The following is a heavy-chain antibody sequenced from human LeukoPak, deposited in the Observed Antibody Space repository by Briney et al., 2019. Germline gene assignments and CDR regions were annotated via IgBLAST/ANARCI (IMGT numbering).Heavy chain of an antibody. CDR1: GFTFRNYV. CDR3: ARDLAYSRLDY. V-gene: IGHV3-7*01. CDR2: INPDGTKK. J-gene: IGHJ4*02. Sequence: PGGSLRLSCTASGFTFRNYVMSWVRQAPGKGLEWLASINPDGTKKYSVDSVKGRFTISRDNAKNSLYLQVDSLRVDDTAFYYCARDLAYSRLDYWGQGILVTVSS. D-gene: IGHD5-18*01.